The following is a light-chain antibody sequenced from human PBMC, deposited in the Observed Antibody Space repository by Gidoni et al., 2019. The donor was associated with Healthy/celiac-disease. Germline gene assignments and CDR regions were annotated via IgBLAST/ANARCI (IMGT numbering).Light chain of an antibody. V-gene: IGLV3-1*01. CDR3: QAWDSSTHYV. CDR2: QDS. J-gene: IGLJ1*01. Sequence: SYELTQPPSVSVSPGQPASITCSGDKLGDKYACWYQQTPGQSPVLVIYQDSKRPSGTPERFAGSNSGNTATLTISGTQDMEEADYYGQAWDSSTHYVFGTGTKVTVL. CDR1: KLGDKY.